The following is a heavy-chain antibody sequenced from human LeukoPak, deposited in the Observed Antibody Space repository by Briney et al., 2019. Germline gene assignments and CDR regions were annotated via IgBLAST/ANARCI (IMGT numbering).Heavy chain of an antibody. Sequence: SETLSLTCAVSGYSISSDYYWSWIRQPPGKGLEWIGYIYYSGSTYYNPSLKSRVTISVDTSKNQFSLKLSSVTAADTAVYYCARVEGISSFDYWGQGTLVTVSS. CDR2: IYYSGST. V-gene: IGHV4-30-4*08. D-gene: IGHD3-3*01. J-gene: IGHJ4*02. CDR3: ARVEGISSFDY. CDR1: GYSISSDYY.